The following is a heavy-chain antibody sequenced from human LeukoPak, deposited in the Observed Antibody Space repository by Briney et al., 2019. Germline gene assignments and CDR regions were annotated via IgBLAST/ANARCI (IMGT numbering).Heavy chain of an antibody. CDR1: GGSISSSPYY. CDR2: IYYRGIT. J-gene: IGHJ5*02. CDR3: ARHYLSDGILSTFDP. Sequence: SETLSLTCTVSGGSISSSPYYWGWIRQPPGKGLEWIVTIYYRGITYSNPSLNSRVTISLDTSKNQFSLRMRSVTAADTALYYCARHYLSDGILSTFDPWGQGTLVTVSS. V-gene: IGHV4-39*01. D-gene: IGHD2-2*01.